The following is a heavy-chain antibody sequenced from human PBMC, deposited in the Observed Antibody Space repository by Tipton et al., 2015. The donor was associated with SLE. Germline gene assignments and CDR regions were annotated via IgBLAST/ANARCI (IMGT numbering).Heavy chain of an antibody. J-gene: IGHJ5*02. CDR3: ASLTLNEGYSGYDSGLGFDP. D-gene: IGHD5-12*01. V-gene: IGHV4-31*03. CDR1: GGSISSGGYY. Sequence: TLSLTCTVSGGSISSGGYYWSWIRRPPGMGLEWIGEINHSGSTNYNPSLKSRVTISVDTSKNQFSLKLSSVTAPDTAVYYCASLTLNEGYSGYDSGLGFDPWGQGTLVTVSS. CDR2: INHSGST.